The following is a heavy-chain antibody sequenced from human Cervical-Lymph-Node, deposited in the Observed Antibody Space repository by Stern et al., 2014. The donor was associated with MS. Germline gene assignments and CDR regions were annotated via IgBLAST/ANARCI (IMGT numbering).Heavy chain of an antibody. J-gene: IGHJ4*02. D-gene: IGHD3-10*01. CDR1: GFSIRSYW. V-gene: IGHV3-74*02. CDR3: SKDTYGPEDF. CDR2: MNRDGTST. Sequence: EVQLVQSGGGLVQPGGSLTLSCVASGFSIRSYWMHWVRQGPGRGLEWVARMNRDGTSTDPAVSVRGLFTISRDNARNTLYLQMHSLRAEDAAVYYCSKDTYGPEDFWGQGTSVTVSS.